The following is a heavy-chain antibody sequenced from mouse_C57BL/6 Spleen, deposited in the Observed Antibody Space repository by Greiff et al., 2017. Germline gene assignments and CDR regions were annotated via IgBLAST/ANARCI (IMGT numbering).Heavy chain of an antibody. J-gene: IGHJ4*01. Sequence: VQLKESGPGLVKPSQSLSLTCSVTGYSITSGYYWNWIRQFPGNKLEWMGYISYDGSNNYNPSLKNRISITRDTSKNQFFRKLNSVTTEDTATYYCAREGIYYDGSSLYAMDYWGQGTSVTVSS. V-gene: IGHV3-6*01. CDR2: ISYDGSN. D-gene: IGHD1-1*01. CDR1: GYSITSGYY. CDR3: AREGIYYDGSSLYAMDY.